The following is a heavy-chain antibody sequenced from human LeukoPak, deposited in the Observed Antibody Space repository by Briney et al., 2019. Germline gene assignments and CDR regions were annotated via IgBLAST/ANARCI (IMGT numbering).Heavy chain of an antibody. D-gene: IGHD2-2*01. J-gene: IGHJ4*02. CDR3: ARISIVVVPGYFDY. CDR1: GGSISSSSYQ. Sequence: SETLSLTCTVSGGSISSSSYQWGWIRQPPGKGLEWIGTISYSGSTYYSPSLKSRVTVSVDTSKNQFSLKLSSVTAADTAVYYCARISIVVVPGYFDYWGQGTLVTVSP. V-gene: IGHV4-39*01. CDR2: ISYSGST.